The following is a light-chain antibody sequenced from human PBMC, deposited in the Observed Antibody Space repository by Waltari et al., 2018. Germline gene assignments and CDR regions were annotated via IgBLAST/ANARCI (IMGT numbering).Light chain of an antibody. J-gene: IGLJ2*01. Sequence: QSALTQPRSVSGSPGQSVTIPCTGTSSNVGGYNSFSWYQQHPGKAPKPMIYDVSKRPSGVPDRFSGSKSGNTASLTISGLQTEDETDYYCCSYAGSYTVFGGGTKLTVL. CDR2: DVS. CDR1: SSNVGGYNS. V-gene: IGLV2-11*01. CDR3: CSYAGSYTV.